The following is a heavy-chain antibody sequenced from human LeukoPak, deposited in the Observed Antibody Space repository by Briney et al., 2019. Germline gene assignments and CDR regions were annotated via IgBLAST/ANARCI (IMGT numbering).Heavy chain of an antibody. CDR1: GGSISSSNW. J-gene: IGHJ3*02. CDR2: IYHSGST. D-gene: IGHD3-10*01. Sequence: SETLSLTCAVSGGSISSSNWWSWVRRPPGKGLEWIGEIYHSGSTNYIPSLKSRVTISVDKSKNQFSLKLSSVTAADTAVYYCARDSSLMVRGVISFDIWGQGTMVTVSS. V-gene: IGHV4-4*02. CDR3: ARDSSLMVRGVISFDI.